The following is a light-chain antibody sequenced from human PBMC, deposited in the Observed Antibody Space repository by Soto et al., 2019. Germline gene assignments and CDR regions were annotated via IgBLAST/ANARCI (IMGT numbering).Light chain of an antibody. J-gene: IGKJ4*01. CDR2: WAS. CDR3: QQYYAAPLT. V-gene: IGKV4-1*01. Sequence: DIVMTQSPDSLAVSLGERATINCKSSQSVLSSSNNKNFLAWFQQRPGQPPKFLIYWASTRESGVPDRFSGSGSGTYFTLTISSLQAEDVAVYYCQQYYAAPLTFGGGTKVEIK. CDR1: QSVLSSSNNKNF.